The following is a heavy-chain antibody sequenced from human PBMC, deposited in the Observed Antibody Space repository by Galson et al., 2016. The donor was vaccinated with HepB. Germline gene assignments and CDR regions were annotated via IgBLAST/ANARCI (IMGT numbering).Heavy chain of an antibody. CDR1: GFTVSTNY. V-gene: IGHV3-66*01. Sequence: LRLSCAASGFTVSTNYMTWVRQAPGEGLEWVSIIYATGSTYYADSVKGRFTIPRDNSKNTLYLQMNGLRAEDTAVYYCARGDPTVYTTGVFDSWGHGTLVTVSS. CDR2: IYATGST. D-gene: IGHD2-8*01. J-gene: IGHJ4*01. CDR3: ARGDPTVYTTGVFDS.